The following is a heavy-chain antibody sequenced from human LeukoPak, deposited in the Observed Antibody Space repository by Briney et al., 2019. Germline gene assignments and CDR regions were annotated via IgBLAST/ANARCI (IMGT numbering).Heavy chain of an antibody. V-gene: IGHV3-7*01. CDR2: IKQDGSEK. J-gene: IGHJ4*02. D-gene: IGHD6-19*01. CDR3: ARDTSGGWYGLIDY. Sequence: GGSPRLSCEASGFTFTSFWMSWVRQAPGKGLEWVANIKQDGSEKYYVDPVKGRFTISRDNAKNSLYLQMNSLRAEDTAVYYCARDTSGGWYGLIDYWGQGTPVTVSS. CDR1: GFTFTSFW.